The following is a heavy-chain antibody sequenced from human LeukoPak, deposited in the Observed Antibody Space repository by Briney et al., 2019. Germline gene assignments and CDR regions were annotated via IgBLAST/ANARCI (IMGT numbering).Heavy chain of an antibody. CDR3: ARRLNLYSSSSGYFDC. CDR2: IYPGDSDT. J-gene: IGHJ4*02. Sequence: GESLKISCKGSGYSFTSYWIGWVRQVPGKGLEWMGIIYPGDSDTRYSPSFQGQVTISADKSISTAYLQWSSLKASDTAMYYCARRLNLYSSSSGYFDCWGQGTLVTVSS. D-gene: IGHD6-6*01. V-gene: IGHV5-51*01. CDR1: GYSFTSYW.